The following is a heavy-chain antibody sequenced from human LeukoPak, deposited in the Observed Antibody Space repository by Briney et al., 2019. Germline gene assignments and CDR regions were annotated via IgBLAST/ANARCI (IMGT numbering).Heavy chain of an antibody. CDR2: MYYSGTI. CDR3: ARAWATDYFDY. Sequence: SETLSLTCTVSGGFISSYYWSWIRQPPGKGLEWIEYMYYSGTINYNPSLKSRVTISVDTSKNQFSLKLSSVTAADTAMYYCARAWATDYFDYWGQGTLVTVSS. V-gene: IGHV4-59*01. J-gene: IGHJ4*02. CDR1: GGFISSYY.